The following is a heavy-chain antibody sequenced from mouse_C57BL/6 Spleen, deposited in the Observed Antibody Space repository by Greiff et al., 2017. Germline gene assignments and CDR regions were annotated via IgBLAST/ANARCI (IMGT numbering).Heavy chain of an antibody. Sequence: EVQLVESGEGLVKPGGSLKLSCAASGFTFSSSAMSWVRQTPEQRLEWVAYISSGGDYIYYADTVKGRFTISRDNARNTLYLQMSSLKSEDTAMYYCTRDREEDYAAWFAYWGQGTLVTVSA. D-gene: IGHD2-4*01. CDR1: GFTFSSSA. V-gene: IGHV5-9-1*02. CDR3: TRDREEDYAAWFAY. J-gene: IGHJ3*01. CDR2: ISSGGDYI.